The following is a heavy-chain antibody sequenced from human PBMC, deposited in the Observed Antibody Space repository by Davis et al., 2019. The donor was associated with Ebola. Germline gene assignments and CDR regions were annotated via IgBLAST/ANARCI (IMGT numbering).Heavy chain of an antibody. CDR1: GFTFGDYA. J-gene: IGHJ6*02. CDR2: IRSKAYGGTT. Sequence: GESLKISCTASGFTFGDYAMSWVRQAPGKGLEWVGFIRSKAYGGTTEYAASVKGRFTISRDDSKSIAYLQMNSLKTEDTAVYYCTTPIEQLLWDYYGMDVWGQGTTVTVSS. CDR3: TTPIEQLLWDYYGMDV. D-gene: IGHD2-2*01. V-gene: IGHV3-49*04.